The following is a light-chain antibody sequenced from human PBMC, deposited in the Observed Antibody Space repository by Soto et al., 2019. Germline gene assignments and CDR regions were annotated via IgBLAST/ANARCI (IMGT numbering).Light chain of an antibody. Sequence: EIVMPQSPATLSVSPGGRATLSCRASQSVTTDLAWYQQTPGQAPRLLIYGAFTRATGIPARFSGSGSGTEFTLTISSLQSEDFAIYYCQQYNNWPRTFGQGTKVEVK. V-gene: IGKV3-15*01. J-gene: IGKJ1*01. CDR3: QQYNNWPRT. CDR2: GAF. CDR1: QSVTTD.